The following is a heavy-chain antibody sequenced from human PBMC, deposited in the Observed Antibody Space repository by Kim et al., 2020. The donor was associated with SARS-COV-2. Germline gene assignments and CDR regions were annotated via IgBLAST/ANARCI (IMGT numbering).Heavy chain of an antibody. V-gene: IGHV3-23*01. D-gene: IGHD3-22*01. CDR2: INGSGRST. Sequence: GGSLRLSCAASGFSFSNYAMTWVRQAPGKGLEWVSVINGSGRSTYYSDSVKGRFTISRDNSKNTLYLQMNSLRAEDTAVYYCAKRAYDSSGHCDFWGQGTLVTVSS. CDR1: GFSFSNYA. CDR3: AKRAYDSSGHCDF. J-gene: IGHJ4*02.